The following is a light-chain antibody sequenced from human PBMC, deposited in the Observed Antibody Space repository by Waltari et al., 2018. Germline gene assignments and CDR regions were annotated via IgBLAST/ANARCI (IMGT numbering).Light chain of an antibody. CDR2: AAS. CDR1: QGISSY. Sequence: AIRITQSPSSLSASTGDRVTITCRASQGISSYLAWYQQTPGKAPKLLIYAASTLQSGVPSRFSGSGSGTDFTLTISCLQSEDFATYYCQQYYSFPVTFGGGTTVEIK. V-gene: IGKV1-8*01. J-gene: IGKJ4*01. CDR3: QQYYSFPVT.